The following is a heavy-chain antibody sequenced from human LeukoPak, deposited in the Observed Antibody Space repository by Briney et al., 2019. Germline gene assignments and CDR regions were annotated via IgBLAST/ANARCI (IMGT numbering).Heavy chain of an antibody. J-gene: IGHJ4*02. D-gene: IGHD3-9*01. CDR1: GFTVSSDY. Sequence: GGSLRLSCAASGFTVSSDYMSWVRQAPGKGLEGVSLIHSGGSTYYAESVKGRFTISRDNSKNTLYLQMNSLRAEDTAVYYCARGLTPGYYFDYWGQGTWSPSPQ. CDR2: IHSGGST. V-gene: IGHV3-66*01. CDR3: ARGLTPGYYFDY.